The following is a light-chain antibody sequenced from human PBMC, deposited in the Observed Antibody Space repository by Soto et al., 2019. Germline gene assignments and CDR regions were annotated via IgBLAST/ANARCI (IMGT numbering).Light chain of an antibody. CDR3: QQSYSTPVT. V-gene: IGKV1-39*01. CDR2: AAS. J-gene: IGKJ1*01. Sequence: DIQMTQSPSSLSASVGDRVTITCRASQSISSYLNWYQQKPGKAPKLMIYAASSLQSGVPSRFSGSGSGTDFTLTISSLQHEDFATYYCQQSYSTPVTFGQGTKVDIK. CDR1: QSISSY.